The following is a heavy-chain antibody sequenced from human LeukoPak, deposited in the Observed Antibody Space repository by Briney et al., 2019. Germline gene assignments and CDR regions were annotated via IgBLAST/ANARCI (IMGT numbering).Heavy chain of an antibody. J-gene: IGHJ4*02. Sequence: PSETLSLTCIVSGGPINGYYWSWIRQPPGKGLEWIGYIYFSGSTNYNPSLKSRVTMSIDTSKNQMSLKLSSVTAADTAIYYCAKHYMGSSYNRGLDYWGQGTLVTVSS. CDR2: IYFSGST. CDR1: GGPINGYY. V-gene: IGHV4-59*08. D-gene: IGHD3-10*01. CDR3: AKHYMGSSYNRGLDY.